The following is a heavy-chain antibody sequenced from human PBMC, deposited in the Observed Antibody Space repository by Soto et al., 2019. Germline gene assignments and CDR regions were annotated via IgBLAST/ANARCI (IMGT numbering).Heavy chain of an antibody. CDR2: ISDTGAST. CDR1: VLTLKESA. Sequence: PGGSLRVSCVPCVLTLKESAMNWVRQAPGKGLEWVASISDTGASTWYAESVRGRLSISRDNSKNTLYLQMNSLRGEDTAVYYRAKGRGSGWPWYFDNWGQGTMVTGSS. V-gene: IGHV3-23*01. D-gene: IGHD6-19*01. J-gene: IGHJ4*02. CDR3: AKGRGSGWPWYFDN.